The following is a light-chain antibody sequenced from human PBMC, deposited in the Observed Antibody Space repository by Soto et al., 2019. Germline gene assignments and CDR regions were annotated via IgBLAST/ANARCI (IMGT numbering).Light chain of an antibody. CDR1: SEHSTYA. Sequence: QLVLTQSPSASASLGASVKVTCTLNSEHSTYAIAWHRQQPEKGPRYLMRIYSDGSHVRGDGIPDRFLGSSSGAERHLTISSLQFDDEAEYYCQTWGAGSVVFGGGTKLTVL. CDR2: IYSDGSH. V-gene: IGLV4-69*01. J-gene: IGLJ2*01. CDR3: QTWGAGSVV.